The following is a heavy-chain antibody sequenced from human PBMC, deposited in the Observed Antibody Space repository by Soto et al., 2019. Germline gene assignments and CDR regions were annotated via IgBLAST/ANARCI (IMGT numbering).Heavy chain of an antibody. V-gene: IGHV4-34*01. J-gene: IGHJ6*02. Sequence: PSLTLSLTFAVYGGSFTDCYSTCIRQPPGKGLEWIGEISHSGASNCNPPLQRRVTISEDTSKNHVSLKVTSVTAADTAVFYCARGNNYYGMDVWGQGTTVTVSS. CDR1: GGSFTDCY. CDR3: ARGNNYYGMDV. CDR2: ISHSGAS.